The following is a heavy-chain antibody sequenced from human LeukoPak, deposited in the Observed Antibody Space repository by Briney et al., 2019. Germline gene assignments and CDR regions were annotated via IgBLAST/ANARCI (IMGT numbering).Heavy chain of an antibody. CDR3: ARDDCSSISCYHNWFDP. V-gene: IGHV3-7*01. D-gene: IGHD2-2*01. J-gene: IGHJ5*02. CDR1: GFTFSSYW. Sequence: PGGSLRLSCAASGFTFSSYWMSWVRQAPGKGLEWVANINQDGSEKYYVDSVKGRFTISRDNAKNSLYLQMNSLRAEDTAVYYCARDDCSSISCYHNWFDPWGQGTLVTVSS. CDR2: INQDGSEK.